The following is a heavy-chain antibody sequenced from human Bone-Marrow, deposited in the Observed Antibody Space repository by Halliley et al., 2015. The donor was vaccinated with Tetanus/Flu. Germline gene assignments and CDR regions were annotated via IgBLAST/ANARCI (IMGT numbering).Heavy chain of an antibody. CDR2: ISFGNSYI. CDR3: AKDGSGYTSGWYYFDY. J-gene: IGHJ4*02. V-gene: IGHV3-21*01. D-gene: IGHD6-19*01. Sequence: ISFGNSYIFYADSGKGRFTISRDNAKNSLYLKMNSLRAEDTAVYYCAKDGSGYTSGWYYFDYWGQGTLVTVSS.